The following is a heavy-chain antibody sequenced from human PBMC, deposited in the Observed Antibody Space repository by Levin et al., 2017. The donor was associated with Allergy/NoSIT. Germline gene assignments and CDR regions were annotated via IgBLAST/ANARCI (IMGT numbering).Heavy chain of an antibody. D-gene: IGHD6-19*01. CDR1: GIAFSNSI. J-gene: IGHJ3*01. Sequence: GGSLRLSCVASGIAFSNSIMHWVRQAPGKGLEWVSGLSFDGYSRYYADSVKGRFTISRDDSRNTVSLQMDRLRSEETAVYYCAREGHTSGRCGCFDVWGQGTMVTVSP. CDR2: LSFDGYSR. V-gene: IGHV3-30-3*01. CDR3: AREGHTSGRCGCFDV.